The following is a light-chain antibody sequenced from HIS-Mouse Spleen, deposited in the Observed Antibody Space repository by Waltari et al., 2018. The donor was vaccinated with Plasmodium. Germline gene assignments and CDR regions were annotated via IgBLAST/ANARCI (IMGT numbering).Light chain of an antibody. Sequence: DIQMTQSPSTLSASVGDRVTIPCRASQSISSWLAWYQQKPGNAPKLLIYKASSLEVGVPSRFSGSGSGKEFTRTISSLQPDDFATYYCQQYNSYSWTFGQGTKVEIK. CDR2: KAS. CDR1: QSISSW. V-gene: IGKV1-5*03. J-gene: IGKJ1*01. CDR3: QQYNSYSWT.